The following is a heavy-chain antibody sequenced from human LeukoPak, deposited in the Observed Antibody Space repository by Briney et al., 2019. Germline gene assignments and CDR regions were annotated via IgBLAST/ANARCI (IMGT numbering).Heavy chain of an antibody. D-gene: IGHD3-22*01. Sequence: HPGGSLRLSCAASGFTFSTCAMSWVRQAPGKGLEWVSAISGSGGSTNYADSVKGRVTVSRDNSKSTLYLQMNSLRAEDTAVYYCAKSSHYDSSGYYREYYFDYWGQGTLVTVSS. J-gene: IGHJ4*02. CDR2: ISGSGGST. V-gene: IGHV3-23*01. CDR3: AKSSHYDSSGYYREYYFDY. CDR1: GFTFSTCA.